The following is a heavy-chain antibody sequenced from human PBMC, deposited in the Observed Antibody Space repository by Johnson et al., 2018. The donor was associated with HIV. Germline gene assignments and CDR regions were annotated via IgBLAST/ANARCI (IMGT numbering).Heavy chain of an antibody. V-gene: IGHV3-20*04. CDR1: GFTFSSYD. J-gene: IGHJ3*02. CDR3: ARDGPRGSYGAFDI. D-gene: IGHD1-26*01. CDR2: INWNGGST. Sequence: VQLVESGGGLVQPGGSLRLSCAASGFTFSSYDMHWVRQATGKGLEWVSGINWNGGSTGYADSVKGRFTISRDNAKNSLYLQMNSLRAEDTALYYCARDGPRGSYGAFDIWGQGTMVTVSS.